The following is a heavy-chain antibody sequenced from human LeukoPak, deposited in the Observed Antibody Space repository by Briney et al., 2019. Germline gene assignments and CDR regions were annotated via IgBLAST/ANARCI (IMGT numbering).Heavy chain of an antibody. D-gene: IGHD7-27*01. J-gene: IGHJ4*02. V-gene: IGHV3-7*03. CDR3: VRDKLTGASRLDY. Sequence: SLXLSCAXSGFTXSXNYMSWVRQAPGXELEWVANIKQDGSEIYYVDSVKGRFTISRDNAKNSLYLQMNSLRAEDTAVYYCVRDKLTGASRLDYWGQGTLLTVSS. CDR2: IKQDGSEI. CDR1: GFTXSXNY.